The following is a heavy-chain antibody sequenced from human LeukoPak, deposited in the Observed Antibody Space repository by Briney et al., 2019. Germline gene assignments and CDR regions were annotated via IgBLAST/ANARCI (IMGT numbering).Heavy chain of an antibody. D-gene: IGHD4-17*01. CDR3: ARAPNGDYIGAFDM. CDR2: IKQDGSEK. CDR1: GFTFSSYW. J-gene: IGHJ3*02. Sequence: TGGSLRLSCAASGFTFSSYWMSWVRQAPGKGLEWVANIKQDGSEKYYVDSVKGRFTISRDNSKYTLFLQMNSLRAEDTAVYYCARAPNGDYIGAFDMWGPGTMVTVSS. V-gene: IGHV3-7*03.